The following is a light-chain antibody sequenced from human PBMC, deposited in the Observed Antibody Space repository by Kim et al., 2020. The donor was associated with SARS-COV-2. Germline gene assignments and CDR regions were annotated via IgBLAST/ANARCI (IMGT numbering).Light chain of an antibody. CDR3: LQHNTYPIT. CDR2: ASS. CDR1: QDISNY. J-gene: IGKJ5*01. V-gene: IGKV1-17*03. Sequence: DIQMTQSPSAMSASVGDRVTITCRAGQDISNYLAWVQQKPGKAPKRLIYASSTLQSGVPSRFSGSGSGTEFTLTISSLQPEEFATYYCLQHNTYPITFGQGTRLEIK.